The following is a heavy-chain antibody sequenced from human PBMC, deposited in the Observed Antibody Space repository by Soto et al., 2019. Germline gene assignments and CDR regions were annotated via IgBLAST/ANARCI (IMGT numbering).Heavy chain of an antibody. CDR3: ARGNRDYYYYMDV. CDR2: IYRSGST. CDR1: SGSISTSNW. D-gene: IGHD3-10*01. V-gene: IGHV4-4*02. J-gene: IGHJ6*03. Sequence: SETLSLTCAVSSGSISTSNWWSWVRQPPGKGLEWIGEIYRSGSTNYNPSLKSRVTISVDKSKNQFSLKLSSVTAADTAVYYCARGNRDYYYYMDVWGKGTTVTVSS.